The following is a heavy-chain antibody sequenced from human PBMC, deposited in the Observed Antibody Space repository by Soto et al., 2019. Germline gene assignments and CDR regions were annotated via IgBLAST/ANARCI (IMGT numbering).Heavy chain of an antibody. CDR2: ISRYYGDT. CDR3: AREGVAPYYYYGMDV. J-gene: IGHJ6*02. D-gene: IGHD5-12*01. Sequence: ASVKVCCKASAYTFTRSGIIWVRQAPGKRTEWMGWISRYYGDTNYAHTFQGRFTLTPDTSTSTAYMELRSLRSDDTAVYYCAREGVAPYYYYGMDVWGQGTPVTVSS. V-gene: IGHV1-18*01. CDR1: AYTFTRSG.